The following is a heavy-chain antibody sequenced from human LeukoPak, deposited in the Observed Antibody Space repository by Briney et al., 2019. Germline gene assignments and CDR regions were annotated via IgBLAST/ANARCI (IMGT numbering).Heavy chain of an antibody. CDR2: IYYSGST. CDR1: GGSISSGGYY. V-gene: IGHV4-31*03. D-gene: IGHD3-16*01. J-gene: IGHJ4*02. CDR3: ARVPRDSPLGACFDY. Sequence: PSQTLSLTCTVSGGSISSGGYYWSWIRQHPGKGLEWIGYIYYSGSTYYNPSLKSRVTISVDTSKNQFSLKLSSVTAADTAVYYCARVPRDSPLGACFDYWGQGTLVTVSS.